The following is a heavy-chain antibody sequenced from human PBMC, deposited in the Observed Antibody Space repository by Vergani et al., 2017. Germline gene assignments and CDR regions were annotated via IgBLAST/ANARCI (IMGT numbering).Heavy chain of an antibody. Sequence: EVQLVESGGGLIQPGESPRLSCAASAFNVTSNHINWVRQAPGKGLEWVSGINWNGGSTGYADSVKGRFTISRDTAKKSLYLQMNNLRPEDTAFYYCVKDTGIQLWQHFESWGQGILVTVSS. CDR2: INWNGGST. CDR1: AFNVTSNH. CDR3: VKDTGIQLWQHFES. V-gene: IGHV3-20*04. D-gene: IGHD3-16*01. J-gene: IGHJ4*02.